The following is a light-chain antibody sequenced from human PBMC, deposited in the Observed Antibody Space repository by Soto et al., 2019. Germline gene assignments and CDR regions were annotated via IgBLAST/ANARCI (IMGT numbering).Light chain of an antibody. Sequence: QSVLTQPPSASGTPGQRITVSCSGSSSNIGSYTVNWYHQLPGTAPKLLIFSNSQRPSGVPDRFSGSKSGTSASLAISGLQSEDEADYYCAAWDGSLNGVVFGGGTKLTV. CDR2: SNS. CDR1: SSNIGSYT. CDR3: AAWDGSLNGVV. J-gene: IGLJ3*02. V-gene: IGLV1-44*01.